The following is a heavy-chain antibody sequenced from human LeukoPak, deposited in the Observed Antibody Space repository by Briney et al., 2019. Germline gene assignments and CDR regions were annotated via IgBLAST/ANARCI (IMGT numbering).Heavy chain of an antibody. V-gene: IGHV4-39*07. CDR3: AGRNQIERIGAFDI. D-gene: IGHD1-14*01. CDR1: GGSISSSSYY. CDR2: IYYSGST. Sequence: PSETLSLTCTVSGGSISSSSYYWGWIRQPPGKGLEWIGSIYYSGSTYYNPSLKSRVTISVDTSKNQFSLKLSSVTAADTAVYYCAGRNQIERIGAFDIWGQGTMVTVSS. J-gene: IGHJ3*02.